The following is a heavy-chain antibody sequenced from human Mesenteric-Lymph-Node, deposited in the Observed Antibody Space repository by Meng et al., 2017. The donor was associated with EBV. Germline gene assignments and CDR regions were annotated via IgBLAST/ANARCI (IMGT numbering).Heavy chain of an antibody. CDR2: IYHSGST. V-gene: IGHV4-4*02. CDR1: GGSLSSRHW. J-gene: IGHJ4*02. Sequence: SGPGLGQLSGTRSLPRSVPGGSLSSRHWWSWVRQPPGKGLEWIGEIYHSGSTNYNPSLKSRVTISVDESKNQFSLRLSSVTAADTAVYYCARVGAYCGGDCYHPRWGQGTLVTVSS. CDR3: ARVGAYCGGDCYHPR. D-gene: IGHD2-21*02.